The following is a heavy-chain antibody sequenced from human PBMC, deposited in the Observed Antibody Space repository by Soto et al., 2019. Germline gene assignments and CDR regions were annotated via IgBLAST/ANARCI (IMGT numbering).Heavy chain of an antibody. CDR2: IYSSGNS. Sequence: QVQLQESGPGLVKPSQTLSLTCSVSGASISRDDYYWSWIRQHPGKGLEWIAYIYSSGNSYYNPSLSSRVAISLDTSKNQFSLRLSSVTAADTGVYYCASALTGDYVGFDYGGQGTPATVSS. V-gene: IGHV4-31*03. CDR3: ASALTGDYVGFDY. J-gene: IGHJ4*02. CDR1: GASISRDDYY. D-gene: IGHD3-9*01.